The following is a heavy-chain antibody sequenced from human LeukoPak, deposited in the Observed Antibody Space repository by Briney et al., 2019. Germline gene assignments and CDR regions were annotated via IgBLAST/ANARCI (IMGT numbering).Heavy chain of an antibody. Sequence: PGGSLRLSCAASGFTFSSYWVHWVRQAPGEGLVWVSRINTDGSTTTYADSVKGRFTISRDNAKNTAFLQMTSLRAEDTAVYYCARVARDSWDWFDPWGQGTLVTVSS. D-gene: IGHD6-13*01. V-gene: IGHV3-74*01. CDR2: INTDGSTT. CDR3: ARVARDSWDWFDP. J-gene: IGHJ5*02. CDR1: GFTFSSYW.